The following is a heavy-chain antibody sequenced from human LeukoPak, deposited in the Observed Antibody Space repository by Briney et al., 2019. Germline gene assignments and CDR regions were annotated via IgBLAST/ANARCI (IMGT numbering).Heavy chain of an antibody. V-gene: IGHV1-2*02. Sequence: ASVKVSCKASGYTFTGYYIHWLRQAPGQGLEWMGWINPHSGGTNFAQNFQGRVTMTRDTSISTAYMELSRLRSDDTAIYYCARELIYCTSASCPLYHYWGQGTLVSVSS. D-gene: IGHD2-2*01. CDR2: INPHSGGT. CDR1: GYTFTGYY. CDR3: ARELIYCTSASCPLYHY. J-gene: IGHJ4*02.